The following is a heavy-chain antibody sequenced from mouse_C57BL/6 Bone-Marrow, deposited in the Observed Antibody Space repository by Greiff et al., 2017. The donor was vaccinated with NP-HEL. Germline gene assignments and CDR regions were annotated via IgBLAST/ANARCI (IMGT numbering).Heavy chain of an antibody. Sequence: VKLLESGAELVKPGASVKMSCKASGYTFTTYPIEWMKQNHGKSLEWIGNFNPYNDDTKYNEKFKGKATLTVEKSSSTVYLELSRLTSDDSAIYYCARAGVFFYALDYWGQGTSVTVSS. V-gene: IGHV1-47*01. CDR1: GYTFTTYP. J-gene: IGHJ4*01. CDR3: ARAGVFFYALDY. CDR2: FNPYNDDT.